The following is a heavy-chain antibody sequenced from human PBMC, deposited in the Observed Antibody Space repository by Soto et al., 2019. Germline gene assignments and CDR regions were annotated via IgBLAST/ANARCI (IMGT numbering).Heavy chain of an antibody. CDR2: IYYSGST. CDR3: ALYGSGSYYRNWFYP. D-gene: IGHD3-10*01. Sequence: QVQLQESGPGLVKPSQTLSLTCTVSGGSISSGGYYWSWIRQHPGKGLEWIGYIYYSGSTYYNPSLKSRVTISVHTSKNQFSLKLSSVTAADTAVYYCALYGSGSYYRNWFYPWGQGTLVTVSS. CDR1: GGSISSGGYY. J-gene: IGHJ5*02. V-gene: IGHV4-31*03.